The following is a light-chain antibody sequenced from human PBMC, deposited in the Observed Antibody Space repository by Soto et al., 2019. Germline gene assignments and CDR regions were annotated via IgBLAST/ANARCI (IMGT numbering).Light chain of an antibody. CDR3: SSYTTGSSVYV. V-gene: IGLV2-14*01. Sequence: QSVLTQPASVSGSPGQSITISCTGTSSDVGGYIYVSWYQQHPGKAPKLVIYEVSNRPSGVSDRFSGSKSGNTASLTISGLQAEDEADYFCSSYTTGSSVYVFGSGTRPPS. CDR1: SSDVGGYIY. J-gene: IGLJ1*01. CDR2: EVS.